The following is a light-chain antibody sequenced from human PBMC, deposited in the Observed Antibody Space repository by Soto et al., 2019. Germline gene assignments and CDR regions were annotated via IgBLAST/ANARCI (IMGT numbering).Light chain of an antibody. CDR1: SSDVGSHNL. CDR2: EGS. V-gene: IGLV2-23*01. J-gene: IGLJ1*01. CDR3: CSYAGSSTYL. Sequence: QSALTQPASVSGSPGQSITISCTGTSSDVGSHNLVSWYQQHPDRAPKLMIYEGSKRPSGVSNRFSGSKSGNTASLTISGLQAEDEADYFCCSYAGSSTYLFGSGTKLTVL.